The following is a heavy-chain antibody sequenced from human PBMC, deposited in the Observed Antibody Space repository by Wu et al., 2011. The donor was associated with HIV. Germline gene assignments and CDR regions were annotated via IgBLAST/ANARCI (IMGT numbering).Heavy chain of an antibody. CDR2: IIPIFGTT. J-gene: IGHJ4*02. V-gene: IGHV1-69*18. D-gene: IGHD1-26*01. Sequence: QVQLVQSGAEMKKPGSSMKVTCRASGGTFSNYAISWVRQAPGQGLEWMGRIIPIFGTTNYAQKFQGRVTITADESTSTAYMELTNLRSDDTAVYYCVRRGGGRTYYHFDYWAREPWSPSPQ. CDR1: GGTFSNYA. CDR3: VRRGGGRTYYHFDY.